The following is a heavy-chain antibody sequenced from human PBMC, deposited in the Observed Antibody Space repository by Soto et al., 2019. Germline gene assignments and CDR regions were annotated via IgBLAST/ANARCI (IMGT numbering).Heavy chain of an antibody. Sequence: SETLSLICAVYGGSFSDYYWTGIRQCPERGLEWVGEINLNGYTKYSPSLQSRVTLSVDKTKKQVSLRLSSVTAADTDVYYCATGAWDNTAHYSFDFWGQG. J-gene: IGHJ4*02. CDR1: GGSFSDYY. CDR2: INLNGYT. V-gene: IGHV4-34*01. D-gene: IGHD2-21*02. CDR3: ATGAWDNTAHYSFDF.